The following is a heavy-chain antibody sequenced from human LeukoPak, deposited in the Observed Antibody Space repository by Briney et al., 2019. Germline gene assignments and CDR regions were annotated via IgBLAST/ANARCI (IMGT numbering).Heavy chain of an antibody. CDR2: IKQDGSEK. J-gene: IGHJ3*02. CDR3: ARGGIQLWLDAFDI. Sequence: GGSLRLSCAASGFTFSSYWMSWVRQAPGKGLEWVANIKQDGSEKYYVDSVKGRFTISRDNAKNSLYLQMNSLRAEDTAVYYCARGGIQLWLDAFDIWGQGTMVTVSS. D-gene: IGHD5-18*01. CDR1: GFTFSSYW. V-gene: IGHV3-7*01.